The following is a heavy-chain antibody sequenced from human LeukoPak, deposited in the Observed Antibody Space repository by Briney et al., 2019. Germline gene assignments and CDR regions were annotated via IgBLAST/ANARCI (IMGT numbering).Heavy chain of an antibody. Sequence: GGSLRLSCAASGFTLSKFWMSWVRQAPGQGLKWVANIKEDGSTKHYVDSVKGRFTISRDNAKNSLSLQICYRRVHDSAVYYCATSDDSAASQGAQGTLVPLSS. CDR1: GFTLSKFW. CDR2: IKEDGSTK. J-gene: IGHJ4*02. CDR3: ATSDDSAASQ. V-gene: IGHV3-7*01. D-gene: IGHD4-11*01.